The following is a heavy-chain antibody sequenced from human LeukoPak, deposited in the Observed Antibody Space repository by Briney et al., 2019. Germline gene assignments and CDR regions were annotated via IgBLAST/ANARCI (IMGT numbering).Heavy chain of an antibody. CDR2: IYYSGST. CDR1: GGSFSGYY. J-gene: IGHJ4*02. D-gene: IGHD1-26*01. Sequence: PSETLSLTCAVYGGSFSGYYWSWIRQPPGKGLEWIGYIYYSGSTNYNPSLKSRVTISVDTSKNQFSLKLSSVTAADTAVYYCARDDSGSYDGLGRWGQGTLVTVSS. V-gene: IGHV4-59*01. CDR3: ARDDSGSYDGLGR.